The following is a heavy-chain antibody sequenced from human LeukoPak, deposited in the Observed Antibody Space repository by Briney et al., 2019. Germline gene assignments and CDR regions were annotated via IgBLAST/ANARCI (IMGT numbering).Heavy chain of an antibody. J-gene: IGHJ4*02. CDR3: AGAASLSGWYRFDY. V-gene: IGHV1-2*02. Sequence: GASVKVSCKASGYTFTGYYMHWVRQAPGQGLEWMGWINPNSGGTNYAQKFQGRVTMTRDTSISTAYMELSRLRSDDTAVYYCAGAASLSGWYRFDYWGQGTLITVSS. D-gene: IGHD6-19*01. CDR1: GYTFTGYY. CDR2: INPNSGGT.